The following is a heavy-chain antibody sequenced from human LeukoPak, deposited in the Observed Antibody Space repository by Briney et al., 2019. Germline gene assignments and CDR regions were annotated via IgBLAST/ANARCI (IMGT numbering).Heavy chain of an antibody. CDR2: INSDGSSI. V-gene: IGHV3-74*01. CDR1: GFTFSSHW. D-gene: IGHD1-26*01. Sequence: PGGSLRLSCAASGFTFSSHWMHWVRQAPGKGLVWVSRINSDGSSISYADSVKGRFTISRDNAKNTLYLQMNSLRAEDTAVYYCARVPKGAAHQGFYFDYWGQGTLVSVSS. J-gene: IGHJ4*02. CDR3: ARVPKGAAHQGFYFDY.